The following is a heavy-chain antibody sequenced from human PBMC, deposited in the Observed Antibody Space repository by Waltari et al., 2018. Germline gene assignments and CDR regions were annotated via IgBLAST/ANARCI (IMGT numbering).Heavy chain of an antibody. CDR1: GFSLNPYGMR. CDR3: ARLLGPAAHWYFDL. Sequence: QVTLEESGPALVKPTQTLTLTCSVSGFSLNPYGMRVTWIRQPPGKALEWLARIDWDDEKCYNRALESRLTTSQDSSKNQVVLIVANVDPTDTATYYCARLLGPAAHWYFDLWGRGTLVTVSS. J-gene: IGHJ2*01. D-gene: IGHD1-26*01. CDR2: IDWDDEK. V-gene: IGHV2-70*04.